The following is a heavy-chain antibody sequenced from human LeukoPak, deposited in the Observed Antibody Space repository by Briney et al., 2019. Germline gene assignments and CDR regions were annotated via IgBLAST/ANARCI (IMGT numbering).Heavy chain of an antibody. CDR3: ARSKKWGSYHRGGNWFDP. J-gene: IGHJ5*02. V-gene: IGHV4-34*01. CDR1: GGSFSGYY. Sequence: PSETLSLTCAVYGGSFSGYYWSWIRQPPGKRLEWTGEINHSVSTNYNPSLKSRVTISVDTSKNQFSLKLSSVTAADTAVYYCARSKKWGSYHRGGNWFDPWGQGTLVTVSS. D-gene: IGHD1-26*01. CDR2: INHSVST.